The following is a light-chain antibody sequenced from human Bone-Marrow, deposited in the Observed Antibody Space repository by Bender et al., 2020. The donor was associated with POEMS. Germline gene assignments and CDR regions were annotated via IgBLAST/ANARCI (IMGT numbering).Light chain of an antibody. J-gene: IGLJ2*01. CDR3: QSADSSGNPVV. V-gene: IGLV3-25*03. Sequence: SYELTQPPLVSVSPGQTARITCSGEALPKQYAYWYQQKPGQAPVLIIYKDSQRPSGIPERFSGSTSGTTVTLTISGVQAEDEADYYCQSADSSGNPVVFGGGTELAVL. CDR1: ALPKQY. CDR2: KDS.